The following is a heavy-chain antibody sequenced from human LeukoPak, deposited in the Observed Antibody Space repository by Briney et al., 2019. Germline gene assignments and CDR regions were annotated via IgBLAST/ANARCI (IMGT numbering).Heavy chain of an antibody. CDR2: IYYSGST. CDR3: ARDYGSGTYFYYYYGMDV. J-gene: IGHJ6*02. CDR1: GGSISSADYY. Sequence: SQTLSLTCTVSGGSISSADYYWSWIRQPPGKGLEWIGYIYYSGSTYYNPSLKSRLAISLDTSKNQFSLKLSSVTAADSGVYYCARDYGSGTYFYYYYGMDVWGQGTTVTVSS. D-gene: IGHD3-10*01. V-gene: IGHV4-30-4*01.